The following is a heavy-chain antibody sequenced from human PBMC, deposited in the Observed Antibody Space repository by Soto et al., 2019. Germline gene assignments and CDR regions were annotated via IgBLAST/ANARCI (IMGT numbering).Heavy chain of an antibody. CDR1: GYTFINYH. CDR2: INTYNGMT. D-gene: IGHD5-12*01. Sequence: QVQLVQSGGEVKKPGASVTVSCKASGYTFINYHITWVRQAPGQGLEWMAWINTYNGMTDYAQKFQGRFTMIRDTSTSTAYMELRNLGSDDTAVYFCAKSPRGEMATDWGQGTLVTVSS. V-gene: IGHV1-18*01. CDR3: AKSPRGEMATD. J-gene: IGHJ4*02.